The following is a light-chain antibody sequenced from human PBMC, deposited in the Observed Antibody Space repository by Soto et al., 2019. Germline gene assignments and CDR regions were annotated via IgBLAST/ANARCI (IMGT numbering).Light chain of an antibody. CDR3: QSYDDNNGML. V-gene: IGLV6-57*01. CDR1: SGSIASNY. CDR2: EDD. Sequence: NFMLTQPHAVSESPGKTVTISCTRSSGSIASNYVHWYQQRPGSSPSTVILEDDQRPSGVPDRFSGSIDSSSNSASLTISGLQTEDEATYYCQSYDDNNGMLFGTGTKLTVL. J-gene: IGLJ1*01.